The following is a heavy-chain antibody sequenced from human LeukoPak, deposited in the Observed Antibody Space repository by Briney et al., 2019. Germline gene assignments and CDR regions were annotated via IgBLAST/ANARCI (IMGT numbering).Heavy chain of an antibody. J-gene: IGHJ4*02. Sequence: ASVKVSCKASAFTFIGYYIHWVRQAPGQGLEWMGWINPNSGGTNYAQKFQGRVTMTRDTSISTAYMELSRLRSDDTAVYYCARPSKNSGSYRPYGYWGQGTLVTVSS. CDR1: AFTFIGYY. V-gene: IGHV1-2*02. D-gene: IGHD1-26*01. CDR3: ARPSKNSGSYRPYGY. CDR2: INPNSGGT.